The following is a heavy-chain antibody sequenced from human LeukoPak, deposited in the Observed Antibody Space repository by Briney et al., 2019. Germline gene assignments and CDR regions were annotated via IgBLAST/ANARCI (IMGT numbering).Heavy chain of an antibody. V-gene: IGHV3-23*01. D-gene: IGHD2-15*01. CDR2: ISDSGGST. CDR3: AKARRVVVVAASDY. J-gene: IGHJ4*02. Sequence: GGSLRLSCAASGFTFSSYAMSWVRQAPGKGLEWVSAISDSGGSTYYADSVKGRFTISRDNSKNTLYLQMNSLRAEDTAVYYCAKARRVVVVAASDYWGQGTLVTVSS. CDR1: GFTFSSYA.